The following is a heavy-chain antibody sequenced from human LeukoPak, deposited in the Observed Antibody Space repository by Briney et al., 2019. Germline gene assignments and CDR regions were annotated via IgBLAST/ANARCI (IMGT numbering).Heavy chain of an antibody. D-gene: IGHD3-22*01. CDR1: GGSISSSSYY. Sequence: SETLSLTXTVSGGSISSSSYYWGWIRQPPGKGLEWIGSIYYSGSTYYNPSLKSRVTISVDTSKNQFSLKLGSVTAADTAVYYCARTYYYDSSGYISHHFDYWGQGTLVTVSS. CDR3: ARTYYYDSSGYISHHFDY. CDR2: IYYSGST. J-gene: IGHJ4*02. V-gene: IGHV4-39*01.